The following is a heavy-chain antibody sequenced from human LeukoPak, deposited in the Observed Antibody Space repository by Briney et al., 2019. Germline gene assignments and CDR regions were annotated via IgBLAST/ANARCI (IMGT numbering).Heavy chain of an antibody. CDR1: GFTFSDNS. D-gene: IGHD1-7*01. CDR2: IGERGRDT. CDR3: ARNMGNYRALDY. V-gene: IGHV3-23*01. J-gene: IGHJ4*02. Sequence: GGSLRLSCAASGFTFSDNSMHWVRQAPGQGLERVSGIGERGRDTYYADSVKGRLTISRDNSKNTLYLQMNSLRVEDTAVYYCARNMGNYRALDYWGQGTLVTVSS.